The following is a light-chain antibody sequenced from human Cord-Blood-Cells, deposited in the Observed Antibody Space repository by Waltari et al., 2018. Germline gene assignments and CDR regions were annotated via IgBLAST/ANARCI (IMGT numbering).Light chain of an antibody. J-gene: IGKJ4*01. CDR3: QQRSNWPS. Sequence: ILLTQSPAPLSLSPGERATLSCRASQSVSSYLAWYQQKPGQAPRLLIYDASNRATGIPARFSGSGSGTDFTLTISSLEPEDFAVYYCQQRSNWPSFGGGTKVEIK. CDR1: QSVSSY. CDR2: DAS. V-gene: IGKV3-11*01.